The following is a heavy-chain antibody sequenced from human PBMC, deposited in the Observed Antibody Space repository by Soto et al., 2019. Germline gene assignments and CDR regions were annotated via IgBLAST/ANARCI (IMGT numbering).Heavy chain of an antibody. CDR3: ARDPPLQPLDY. V-gene: IGHV4-31*03. CDR2: IYYSGST. Sequence: QVQVQDSGPGLVNPSQTLSLTCTVSGGSISSGGYYWSWIRQHPGKGLEWIGYIYYSGSTYYNPSLKSRVTISVDTSKNQFSLKLSSVTAADTAVYYCARDPPLQPLDYWGQGTLVTVSS. D-gene: IGHD5-18*01. J-gene: IGHJ4*02. CDR1: GGSISSGGYY.